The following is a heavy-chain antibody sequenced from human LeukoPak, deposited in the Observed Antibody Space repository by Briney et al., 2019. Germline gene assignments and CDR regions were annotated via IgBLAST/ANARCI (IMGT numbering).Heavy chain of an antibody. Sequence: KPSETLSLTCSVSGGSFSIYYWSWIRQPAGKGLEWIGRIDTSGSTNYNPSLRSRVTMSVDTSKNQFSLKLSSVTAADTARYYCARHRGGYDDRFDYWGQGTLVTVSS. CDR1: GGSFSIYY. CDR3: ARHRGGYDDRFDY. CDR2: IDTSGST. J-gene: IGHJ4*02. D-gene: IGHD5-12*01. V-gene: IGHV4-4*07.